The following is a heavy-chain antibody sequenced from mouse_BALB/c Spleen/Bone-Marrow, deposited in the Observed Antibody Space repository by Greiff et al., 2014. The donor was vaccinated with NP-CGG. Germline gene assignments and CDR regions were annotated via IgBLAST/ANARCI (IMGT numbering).Heavy chain of an antibody. CDR3: NARGDYDFDYVDY. Sequence: EVQLQQSRVPFAGSKKSVKLSCTASGFNIKDYYMHWVKQRPEQGLEWIGWIDPENGDTEYAPKFQGKATMTADASSNTAYLQLSSLTSEDTAVYYCNARGDYDFDYVDYWGQGTTLTVST. V-gene: IGHV14-4*02. CDR1: GFNIKDYY. J-gene: IGHJ2*01. D-gene: IGHD2-4*01. CDR2: IDPENGDT.